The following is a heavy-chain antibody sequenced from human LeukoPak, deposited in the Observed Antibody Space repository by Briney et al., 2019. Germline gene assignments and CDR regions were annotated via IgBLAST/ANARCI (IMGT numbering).Heavy chain of an antibody. CDR2: INPSGGST. CDR3: ARGPAPPLVMTSLEKTFDI. Sequence: ASVKVSCKASGYTFTSYYMHWVRQAPGQGLEWMGIINPSGGSTSYTQKFQGRVTMTRDTSTSTVYMELSSLRSEDTAVYYCARGPAPPLVMTSLEKTFDIWGQGTMVIVSS. CDR1: GYTFTSYY. D-gene: IGHD3-16*02. V-gene: IGHV1-46*01. J-gene: IGHJ3*02.